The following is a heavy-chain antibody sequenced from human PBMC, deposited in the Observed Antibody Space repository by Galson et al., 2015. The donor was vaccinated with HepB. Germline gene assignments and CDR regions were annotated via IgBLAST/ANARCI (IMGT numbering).Heavy chain of an antibody. CDR1: GYTFTSYD. Sequence: SVKVSCKASGYTFTSYDINWVRQATGQGLEWMGWMNPNSGNTGYAQKFQGRVTMTRNTSISTAYMELSSLRSEDTAVYYCARGGEVVPAAMLLEYRGWFDPWGQGTLVTVSS. CDR2: MNPNSGNT. V-gene: IGHV1-8*01. CDR3: ARGGEVVPAAMLLEYRGWFDP. D-gene: IGHD2-2*01. J-gene: IGHJ5*02.